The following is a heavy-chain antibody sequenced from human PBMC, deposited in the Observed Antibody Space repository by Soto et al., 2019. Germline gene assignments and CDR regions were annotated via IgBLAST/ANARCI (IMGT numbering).Heavy chain of an antibody. D-gene: IGHD6-19*01. J-gene: IGHJ4*02. V-gene: IGHV4-34*01. CDR1: GGSFSGYY. CDR3: ARRTLRIAVAGTCLDY. Sequence: SETLSLTCAVYGGSFSGYYWSWIRQPPGKGLEWIGEINHSGSTNYNPSLKSRVTISVDTSKNQFSLKLSSGTAADTAVYYCARRTLRIAVAGTCLDYWGQGTLVTVSS. CDR2: INHSGST.